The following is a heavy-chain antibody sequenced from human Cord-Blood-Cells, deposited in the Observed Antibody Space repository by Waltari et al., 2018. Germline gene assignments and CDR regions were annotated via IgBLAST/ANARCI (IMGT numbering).Heavy chain of an antibody. V-gene: IGHV4-59*01. Sequence: QVQLQESGPGLVKPSETLSRTCTPSGGSISSYYWSWIRQPPGKALELIGYIHYSGRTNYSPALKSRVTISVDTSKNQFSLKLSSVTAADTAVYYCARDSSGWYYYGMDVWGQGTTVTVSS. CDR3: ARDSSGWYYYGMDV. CDR2: IHYSGRT. CDR1: GGSISSYY. D-gene: IGHD6-19*01. J-gene: IGHJ6*02.